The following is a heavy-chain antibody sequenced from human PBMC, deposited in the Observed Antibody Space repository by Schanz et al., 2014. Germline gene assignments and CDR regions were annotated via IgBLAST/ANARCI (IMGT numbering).Heavy chain of an antibody. Sequence: QVQLVQSGAEVKKPGASVTVSCAASRYTFNTYGLNWVRQAPGQGLEWMGWISAYTNNTNYAQKVQGRVTMTTDTSTGTAYMELRSLRSDDTAHYYCVRVPSRDVSFDLWGRGTLVTVSS. J-gene: IGHJ2*01. V-gene: IGHV1-18*01. CDR1: RYTFNTYG. CDR2: ISAYTNNT. CDR3: VRVPSRDVSFDL. D-gene: IGHD3-16*01.